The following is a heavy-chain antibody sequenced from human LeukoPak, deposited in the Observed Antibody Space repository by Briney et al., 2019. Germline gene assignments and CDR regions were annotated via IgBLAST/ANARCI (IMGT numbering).Heavy chain of an antibody. J-gene: IGHJ1*01. CDR2: ISGSGGST. CDR1: GFTFSSCA. D-gene: IGHD3-3*01. CDR3: AKDARITIFGVVEYFQH. Sequence: GGSLRLSCTVSGFTFSSCAMSWVRQAPGKGLEWVSAISGSGGSTYYADSVKGRFTISRDNSKNTLYLQMNSLRAEDTAVYYCAKDARITIFGVVEYFQHWGQGTLVTVSS. V-gene: IGHV3-23*01.